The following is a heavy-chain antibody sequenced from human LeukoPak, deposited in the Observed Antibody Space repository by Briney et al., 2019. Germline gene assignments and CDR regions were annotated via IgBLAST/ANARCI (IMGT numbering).Heavy chain of an antibody. CDR3: ARDLRIAVAGRYYYYGMDV. CDR1: GYTFTSYG. D-gene: IGHD6-19*01. J-gene: IGHJ6*02. Sequence: ASVKVSCKASGYTFTSYGIGWVRQAPGQGLEWMGWISAYNGNTNYAQKLQGRVTMTTDTSTSTAYMELRSLRSDDTAVYYCARDLRIAVAGRYYYYGMDVWGQGTTVTVSS. CDR2: ISAYNGNT. V-gene: IGHV1-18*01.